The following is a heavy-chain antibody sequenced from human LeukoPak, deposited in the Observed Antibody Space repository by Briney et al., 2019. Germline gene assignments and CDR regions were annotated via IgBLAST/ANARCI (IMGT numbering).Heavy chain of an antibody. CDR3: AKTYYYDSSGYIFDY. Sequence: PGGSLRLSCAASGFTFSSYAMSWVRQAPGKGLEWVSAISGSGGSTYYAGSVKGRFTISRDNSKNTLYLQMNSLRAEDTAVYYCAKTYYYDSSGYIFDYWGQGTLVTVSS. V-gene: IGHV3-23*01. CDR1: GFTFSSYA. D-gene: IGHD3-22*01. J-gene: IGHJ4*02. CDR2: ISGSGGST.